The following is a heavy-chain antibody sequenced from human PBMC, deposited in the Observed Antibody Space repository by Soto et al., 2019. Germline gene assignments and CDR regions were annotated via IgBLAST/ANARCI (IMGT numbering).Heavy chain of an antibody. V-gene: IGHV1-18*04. CDR3: ARGVAAAGTALLYGMDV. J-gene: IGHJ6*02. CDR1: GYTFTSYG. CDR2: ISAYNGNT. D-gene: IGHD6-13*01. Sequence: ASVKVSCKASGYTFTSYGISWVRQAPGQGLEWMGWISAYNGNTNYAQKLQGRVTMTTDTSTSTAYMELRSLRSDDTAVYYCARGVAAAGTALLYGMDVWGQGTTVTVSS.